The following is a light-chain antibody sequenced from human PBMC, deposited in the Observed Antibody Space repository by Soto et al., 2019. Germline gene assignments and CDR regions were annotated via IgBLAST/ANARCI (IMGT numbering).Light chain of an antibody. V-gene: IGKV3D-20*01. CDR1: RTLLRGY. Sequence: EVTLTQSPATVSLSPGETATLSCGASRTLLRGYLAWYQQRPGLAPRLIIYDVSRRATGIPDRFSGSGSGTDFTLSISRVEPEDFAVYYCQNYDGSWIFGQGTKVEIK. J-gene: IGKJ1*01. CDR2: DVS. CDR3: QNYDGSWI.